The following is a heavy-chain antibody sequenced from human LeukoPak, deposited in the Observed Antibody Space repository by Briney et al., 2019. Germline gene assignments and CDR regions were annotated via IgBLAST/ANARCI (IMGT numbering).Heavy chain of an antibody. CDR1: GGSISSYY. D-gene: IGHD2-2*01. J-gene: IGHJ6*02. V-gene: IGHV4-59*01. CDR2: TYYSGST. CDR3: ARGQDIVVVPAGGDPYYYYGMDV. Sequence: SETLSLTCTVSGGSISSYYWSWIRQPPGKGLEWIGYTYYSGSTNYNPSLKSRVTISVDTSKNQFSLKLSSVTAADTAVYYCARGQDIVVVPAGGDPYYYYGMDVWGQGTTVTVSS.